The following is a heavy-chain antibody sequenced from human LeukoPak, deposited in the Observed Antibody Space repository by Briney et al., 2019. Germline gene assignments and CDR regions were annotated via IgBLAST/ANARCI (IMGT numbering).Heavy chain of an antibody. J-gene: IGHJ4*02. CDR3: ATLYSSPLWYFDY. D-gene: IGHD6-13*01. V-gene: IGHV3-53*01. CDR2: IYSGGST. Sequence: GGSLRLSCAASGFTVSSNYMSWVRQAPGKGLEWVSVIYSGGSTYYADSVKGRFTISRDNSKNALYLQMNSLRAEDTAVYYCATLYSSPLWYFDYWGQGTLVTVSS. CDR1: GFTVSSNY.